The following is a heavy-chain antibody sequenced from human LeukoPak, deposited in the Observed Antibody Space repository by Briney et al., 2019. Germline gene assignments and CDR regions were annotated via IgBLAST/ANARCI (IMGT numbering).Heavy chain of an antibody. V-gene: IGHV4-38-2*02. CDR3: ARDLPYDILTGYTDY. CDR1: GYSISSGYY. Sequence: SETLSLTCTVSGYSISSGYYWGWIQQPPGKGLEWIGSIYHSGSTYYNPSLKSRVSISVDTSKNQFSLKLSSVTAADTAVYYCARDLPYDILTGYTDYWGQGTLVTVSS. J-gene: IGHJ4*02. D-gene: IGHD3-9*01. CDR2: IYHSGST.